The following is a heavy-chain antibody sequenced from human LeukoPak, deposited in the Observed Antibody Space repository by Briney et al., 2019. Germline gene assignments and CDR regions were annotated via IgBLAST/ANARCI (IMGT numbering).Heavy chain of an antibody. D-gene: IGHD6-13*01. CDR2: IYYSGNT. CDR1: GGSISSSSYY. Sequence: PSETLSLTCTVSGGSISSSSYYWGWIRQPPAKGLEWIGSIYYSGNTYYNPSLKSRVTVSVDTSKNQFSLKLNSVTAADTAVYYCARLPSSSWLNWFDPWGQGTLVTVSS. CDR3: ARLPSSSWLNWFDP. V-gene: IGHV4-39*01. J-gene: IGHJ5*02.